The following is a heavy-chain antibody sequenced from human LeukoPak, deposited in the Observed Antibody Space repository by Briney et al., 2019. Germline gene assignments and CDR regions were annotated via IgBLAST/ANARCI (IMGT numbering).Heavy chain of an antibody. J-gene: IGHJ4*02. CDR3: ATYSGAHHKTFDY. Sequence: GGSLRLSCAASGLTFSNFGMSWVRQSPGKGLEWVSAISGSGGTTNYADSVRGRVTISRDNSKNTLYLQMSSLTAEDTAVYYCATYSGAHHKTFDYWGQGTLVSVSS. D-gene: IGHD1-26*01. V-gene: IGHV3-23*01. CDR2: ISGSGGTT. CDR1: GLTFSNFG.